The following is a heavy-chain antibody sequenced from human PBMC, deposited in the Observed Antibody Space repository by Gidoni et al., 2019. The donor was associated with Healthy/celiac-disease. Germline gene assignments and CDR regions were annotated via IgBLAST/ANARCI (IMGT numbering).Heavy chain of an antibody. J-gene: IGHJ4*02. CDR1: GFTVSSYA. D-gene: IGHD2-21*02. V-gene: IGHV3-23*01. Sequence: EVQLLESGGGLVQPGGALRLYCAASGFTVSSYAMSWVRQAPGKGLEWVSAISGSGGSTYYADSVKGRFTISRDNSKNTLYLQMNSLRAEDTAVYYCAKDDRAYCGGDCYLDYWGQGTLVTVSS. CDR3: AKDDRAYCGGDCYLDY. CDR2: ISGSGGST.